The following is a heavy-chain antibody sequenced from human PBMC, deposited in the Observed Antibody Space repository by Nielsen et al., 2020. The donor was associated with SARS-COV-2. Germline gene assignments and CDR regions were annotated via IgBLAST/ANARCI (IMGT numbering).Heavy chain of an antibody. Sequence: ASVKVSCKASGYTFTSYGISWVRQAPGQGLEWMGWISAYNGNTNYAQKLQGRVTMTTDTSTSTAYMELRSLRSDDTAVYYCVRDLTYGEMTFDYYYGMDVWGQGTTVTVSS. D-gene: IGHD4-17*01. J-gene: IGHJ6*02. CDR1: GYTFTSYG. CDR3: VRDLTYGEMTFDYYYGMDV. V-gene: IGHV1-18*01. CDR2: ISAYNGNT.